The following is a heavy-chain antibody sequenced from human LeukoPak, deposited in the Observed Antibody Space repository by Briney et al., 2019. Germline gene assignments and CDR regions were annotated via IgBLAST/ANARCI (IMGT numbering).Heavy chain of an antibody. CDR1: GFTFSGSA. CDR3: TSHGTDLDY. Sequence: GGSLRLSCAASGFTFSGSAMHWVRQASGKGLEWVGRIRSKANSYATAYAASVKGRFTISRDDSKNTAYLQTSSLKTEDTAVYYCTSHGTDLDYWGQGTLVTVSS. D-gene: IGHD3/OR15-3a*01. V-gene: IGHV3-73*01. CDR2: IRSKANSYAT. J-gene: IGHJ4*02.